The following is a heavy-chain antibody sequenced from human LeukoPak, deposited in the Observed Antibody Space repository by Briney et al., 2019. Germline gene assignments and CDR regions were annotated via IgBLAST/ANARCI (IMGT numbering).Heavy chain of an antibody. CDR1: GGSISSGGYY. J-gene: IGHJ4*02. Sequence: SQTLSLTCTVSGGSISSGGYYWSWIRQHPGKGLEWIGYIYYSGSTYYNPSLRSRVTISVDTSKNQFSLKLSSVTAADTAVYYCARARQNYDFWSGYYVDYWGQGTLVTVSS. V-gene: IGHV4-31*03. CDR3: ARARQNYDFWSGYYVDY. D-gene: IGHD3-3*01. CDR2: IYYSGST.